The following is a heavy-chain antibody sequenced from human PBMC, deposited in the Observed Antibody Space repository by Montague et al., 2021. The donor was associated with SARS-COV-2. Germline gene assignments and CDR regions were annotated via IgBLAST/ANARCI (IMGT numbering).Heavy chain of an antibody. J-gene: IGHJ4*02. CDR1: GFPVSSAW. CDR2: VRRRADGGQV. V-gene: IGHV3-15*01. Sequence: RSFSFSASGFPVSSAWMSWVRQSPRKGLECVGRVRRRADGGQVVYAAPVQGRFTVSRNDSRNMVYLQMNSLRTDDPGVYYCTSGGGTMDFWGRGTLVTVSS. CDR3: TSGGGTMDF. D-gene: IGHD1-1*01.